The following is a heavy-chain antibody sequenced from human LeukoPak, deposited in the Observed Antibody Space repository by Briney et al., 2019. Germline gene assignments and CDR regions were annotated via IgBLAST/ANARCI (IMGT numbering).Heavy chain of an antibody. D-gene: IGHD3-22*01. J-gene: IGHJ2*01. CDR1: GFTFSSYS. Sequence: GESLRLSCAASGFTFSSYSMNWVRQAPGKGLEWVSSISTSSSYKYYVDSVKGRFTISRDNAKNSLYLQMNSLRAEDTAVYYCARDGYYDSRGYAYWYFDLWGRGTLVTVSS. CDR2: ISTSSSYK. V-gene: IGHV3-21*01. CDR3: ARDGYYDSRGYAYWYFDL.